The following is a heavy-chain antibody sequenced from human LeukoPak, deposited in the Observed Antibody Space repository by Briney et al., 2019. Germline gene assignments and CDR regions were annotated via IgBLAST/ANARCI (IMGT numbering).Heavy chain of an antibody. CDR2: IWYDGSNK. D-gene: IGHD6-13*01. V-gene: IGHV3-33*01. CDR3: ARDKIAAADEELFDY. J-gene: IGHJ4*02. Sequence: PGGSLRLSCAASVFTFSSYGMHWVRQAPGKGLEWVAVIWYDGSNKYYADSVKGRFTISRDNSKNTLYLQMNSLRAEDTAVYYCARDKIAAADEELFDYWGQGTLVTVSS. CDR1: VFTFSSYG.